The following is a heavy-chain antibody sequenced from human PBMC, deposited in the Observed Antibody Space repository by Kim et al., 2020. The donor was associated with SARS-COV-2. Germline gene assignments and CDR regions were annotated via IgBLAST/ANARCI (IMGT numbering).Heavy chain of an antibody. CDR3: ARSGSSGHWYFDL. V-gene: IGHV6-1*01. Sequence: FAITVKSRIIISPDTSTTQFSLQLNSVPPEDTAVYYCARSGSSGHWYFDLWGRGTLVTVSS. J-gene: IGHJ2*01. D-gene: IGHD1-26*01.